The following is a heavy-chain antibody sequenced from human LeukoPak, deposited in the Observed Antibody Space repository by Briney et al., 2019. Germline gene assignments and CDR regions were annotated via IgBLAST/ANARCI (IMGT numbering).Heavy chain of an antibody. Sequence: GGSLRLSCAASGFTFRTFSMNWVRQAPGKGPEWVSYISSSSSTTYYADSVKGRFTISRDNAKNSLYLQMNSLRVEDTAVYYCVRRGLIVTEYLERWGQGTLVIVSS. CDR3: VRRGLIVTEYLER. V-gene: IGHV3-48*04. J-gene: IGHJ1*01. CDR2: ISSSSSTT. D-gene: IGHD3-10*01. CDR1: GFTFRTFS.